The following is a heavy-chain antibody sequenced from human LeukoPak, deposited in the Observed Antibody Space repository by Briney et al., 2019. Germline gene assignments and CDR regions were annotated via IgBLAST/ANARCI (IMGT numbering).Heavy chain of an antibody. D-gene: IGHD1-14*01. CDR2: IKDDGSEK. V-gene: IGHV3-7*04. CDR1: V. Sequence: GGSLRLSCAASVNCVRQVPGKGLEWVANIKDDGSEKYSVDSVKGRFTISRDNAKNLLYLQMSSLRAEDTAVYYCARARIDYWGQGTLVTVSS. J-gene: IGHJ4*02. CDR3: ARARIDY.